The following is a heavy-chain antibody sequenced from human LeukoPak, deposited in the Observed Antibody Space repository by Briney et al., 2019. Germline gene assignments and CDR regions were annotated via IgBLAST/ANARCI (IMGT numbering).Heavy chain of an antibody. CDR3: ARRANLGYCSGGSCYNQAFDI. D-gene: IGHD2-15*01. J-gene: IGHJ3*02. CDR1: GYRFTSYW. CDR2: IYAGDSES. Sequence: GESLKISCKGSGYRFTSYWIGWVRQMPGKGLEWMGIIYAGDSESRYSPSFQGHVTISADKSISTAYLQWGSLKASDTAMYYCARRANLGYCSGGSCYNQAFDIWGQGTVVTVSS. V-gene: IGHV5-51*01.